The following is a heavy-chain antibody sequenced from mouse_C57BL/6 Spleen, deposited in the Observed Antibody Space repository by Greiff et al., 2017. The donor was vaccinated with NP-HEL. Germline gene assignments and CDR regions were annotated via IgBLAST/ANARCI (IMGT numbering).Heavy chain of an antibody. CDR3: AREDDSSGYDY. CDR1: GYTFTSYD. V-gene: IGHV1-85*01. Sequence: QVHVKQSGPELVKPGASVKLSCKASGYTFTSYDINWVKQRPGQGLEWIGWIYPRDGSTKYNEKFKGKATLTVDTSSSTAYMELHSLTSEDSAVYFCAREDDSSGYDYWGQGTTLTVSS. CDR2: IYPRDGST. D-gene: IGHD3-2*02. J-gene: IGHJ2*01.